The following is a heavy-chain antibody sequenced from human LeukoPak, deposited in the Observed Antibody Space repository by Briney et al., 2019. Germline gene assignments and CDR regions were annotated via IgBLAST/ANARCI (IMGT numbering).Heavy chain of an antibody. Sequence: ASVKVSCKASGYTFTSYGVCWVRQTPGQGLECMGWISAYNGNTNNAQKLQGRVTMTRDTSTSTVYMELRSLRSDDTAVYYCERLLRAAAGFDYWGQGTLVTVSS. CDR2: ISAYNGNT. J-gene: IGHJ4*02. CDR1: GYTFTSYG. CDR3: ERLLRAAAGFDY. V-gene: IGHV1-18*01. D-gene: IGHD6-13*01.